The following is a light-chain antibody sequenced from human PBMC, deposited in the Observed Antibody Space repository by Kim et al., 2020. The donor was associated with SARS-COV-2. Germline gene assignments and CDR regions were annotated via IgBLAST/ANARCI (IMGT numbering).Light chain of an antibody. CDR3: CSYAGSYSWV. CDR1: SIDICSYNY. J-gene: IGLJ3*02. CDR2: DVT. V-gene: IGLV2-11*01. Sequence: GQAVTISCTGTSIDICSYNYVSWYQHHPGKAPKLMISDVTKRPSGVPDRFSGSKSGNTASLTISGLQAEDEADYYCCSYAGSYSWVFGGGTQLTVL.